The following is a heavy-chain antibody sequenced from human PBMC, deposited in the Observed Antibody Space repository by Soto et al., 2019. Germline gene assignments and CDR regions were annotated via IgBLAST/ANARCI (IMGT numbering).Heavy chain of an antibody. V-gene: IGHV3-7*03. CDR1: GFTFSSYW. Sequence: QPGGSLRLSCAASGFTFSSYWMSWVRQAPGKGLEWVANIKQDGSEKYYVDSVKGRFTISRDNAKNSLYLQMNSLRAEDTAVYYCARETKVLVLGYFDYWGQGTLVTVSS. CDR2: IKQDGSEK. J-gene: IGHJ4*02. CDR3: ARETKVLVLGYFDY. D-gene: IGHD6-13*01.